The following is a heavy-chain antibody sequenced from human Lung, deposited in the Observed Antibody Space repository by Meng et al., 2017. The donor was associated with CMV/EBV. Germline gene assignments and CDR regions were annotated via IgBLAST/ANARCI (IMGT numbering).Heavy chain of an antibody. CDR2: INPNSGGT. D-gene: IGHD6-13*01. V-gene: IGHV1-2*02. Sequence: ASXXVSXKASGYTFTGYYIHWLRQAPGQGLEWMGWINPNSGGTNYALKFQGRVTMTRDTSINTAYMELSRLRSDDTAVYYCARELEQQLSGMDVWCQGTTVTVSS. CDR1: GYTFTGYY. J-gene: IGHJ6*02. CDR3: ARELEQQLSGMDV.